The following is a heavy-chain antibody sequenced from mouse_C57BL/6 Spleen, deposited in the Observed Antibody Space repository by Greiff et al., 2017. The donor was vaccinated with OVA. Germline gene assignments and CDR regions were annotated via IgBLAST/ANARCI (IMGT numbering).Heavy chain of an antibody. CDR3: ARNDYDGPWFAY. CDR1: GYSITSGYY. CDR2: ISYDGSN. D-gene: IGHD2-4*01. V-gene: IGHV3-6*01. Sequence: EVKLMESGPGLVKPSQSLSLTCSVTGYSITSGYYWNWIRQFPGNKLEWMGYISYDGSNNYNPSLKNRISITRDTSKNQFFLKLNSVTTEDTATYYCARNDYDGPWFAYWGQGTLVTVSA. J-gene: IGHJ3*01.